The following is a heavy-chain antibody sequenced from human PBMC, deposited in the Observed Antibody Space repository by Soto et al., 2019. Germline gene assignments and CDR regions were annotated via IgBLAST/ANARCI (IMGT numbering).Heavy chain of an antibody. Sequence: GGSLRLSCVASGFTLSSYWMHWVRRAPGKGLVWVSRIKSDGSVTNYADSVKGRFTISRDNAKNTLYLQMNSLRAEDTAVYYCTRGAPGYYGPCDLWGQGTLVTVSS. J-gene: IGHJ5*02. CDR2: IKSDGSVT. CDR3: TRGAPGYYGPCDL. V-gene: IGHV3-74*01. CDR1: GFTLSSYW. D-gene: IGHD3-10*01.